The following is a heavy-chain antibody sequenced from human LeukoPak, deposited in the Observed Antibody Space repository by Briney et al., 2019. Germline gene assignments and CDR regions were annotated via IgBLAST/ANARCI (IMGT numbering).Heavy chain of an antibody. J-gene: IGHJ3*02. CDR3: ATDVSLGWAFDI. V-gene: IGHV1-24*01. D-gene: IGHD7-27*01. CDR2: FDPEDGET. Sequence: ASVKVSCKVSGYTLTELSMHWVRQAPGKGLEWMGGFDPEDGETIYAQKFQGRVTMTEDTSTDTAYMELSSLRSEDTAVYYCATDVSLGWAFDIWGQGTMVTVSS. CDR1: GYTLTELS.